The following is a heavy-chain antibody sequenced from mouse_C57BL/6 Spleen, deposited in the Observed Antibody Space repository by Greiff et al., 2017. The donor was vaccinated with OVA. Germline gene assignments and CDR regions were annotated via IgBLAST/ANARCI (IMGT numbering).Heavy chain of an antibody. CDR3: ARKEGVYLYAMDY. CDR1: GYAFSSYW. CDR2: IYPGDGDT. V-gene: IGHV1-80*01. J-gene: IGHJ4*01. Sequence: QVQLQQSGAELVKPGASVKISCKASGYAFSSYWMNWVKQRPGKGLEWIGQIYPGDGDTTYTGKFKGKATLTADKSSSTAYMQLSSLTSEDAAVDFCARKEGVYLYAMDYWGQGTSVTVSS. D-gene: IGHD5-1-1*01.